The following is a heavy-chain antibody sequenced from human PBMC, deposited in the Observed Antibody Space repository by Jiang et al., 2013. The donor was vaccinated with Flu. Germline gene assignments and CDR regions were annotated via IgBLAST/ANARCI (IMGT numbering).Heavy chain of an antibody. D-gene: IGHD1-7*01. Sequence: KKPGESLRISCKGSGYSFTSYWISWVRQMPGKGLEWMGRIDPSDSYTNYSPSFQGHVTISADKSISTAYLQWSSLKASDTAMYYCARLGTTDISDYYYGMDVWGQGTTVTVSS. V-gene: IGHV5-10-1*01. CDR3: ARLGTTDISDYYYGMDV. CDR2: IDPSDSYT. CDR1: GYSFTSYW. J-gene: IGHJ6*02.